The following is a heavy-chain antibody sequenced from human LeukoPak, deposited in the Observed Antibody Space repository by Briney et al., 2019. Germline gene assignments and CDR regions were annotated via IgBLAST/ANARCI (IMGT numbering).Heavy chain of an antibody. CDR1: GGSISSGGYY. D-gene: IGHD6-19*01. J-gene: IGHJ4*02. CDR3: AREGFDSSGWYPDY. V-gene: IGHV4-31*03. CDR2: IYYSGST. Sequence: SQTLSLTCTVSGGSISSGGYYWSWIRQHPGKGLEWIGYIYYSGSTYYNPSLKSRVTISVDTSKNQFSLKLSSVTAADTAVYYCAREGFDSSGWYPDYWGQGTLVTVPS.